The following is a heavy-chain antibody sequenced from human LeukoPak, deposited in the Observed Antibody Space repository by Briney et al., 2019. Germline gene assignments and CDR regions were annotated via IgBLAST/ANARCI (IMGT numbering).Heavy chain of an antibody. Sequence: KPSETLSLTCAVYGGSFSGYHWSWIRQPPGKGLEWIGEINHSGSTNYNPSLKSRVPISVDTSKNQFSLKLSSVTAADTAVYYCARGPRAFDIRGQGTMVTVSS. CDR3: ARGPRAFDI. CDR2: INHSGST. CDR1: GGSFSGYH. V-gene: IGHV4-34*01. J-gene: IGHJ3*02.